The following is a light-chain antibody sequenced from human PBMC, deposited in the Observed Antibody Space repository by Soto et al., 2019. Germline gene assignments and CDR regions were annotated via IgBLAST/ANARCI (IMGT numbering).Light chain of an antibody. Sequence: EILLSQSPASLSLSTGERATLSCRASQSVSSYLAWYQQKPGQAPRLLIYDASNRATGIPARFSGSGSGTDFTLTISSLEPEDFAVYYCQQRSNWPVTLGGGTKVDIK. CDR1: QSVSSY. V-gene: IGKV3-11*01. CDR2: DAS. J-gene: IGKJ4*01. CDR3: QQRSNWPVT.